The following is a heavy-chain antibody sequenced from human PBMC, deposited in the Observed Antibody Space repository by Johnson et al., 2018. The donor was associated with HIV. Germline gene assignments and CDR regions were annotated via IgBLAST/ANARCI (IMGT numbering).Heavy chain of an antibody. CDR2: LSWNSGSI. J-gene: IGHJ3*02. CDR3: ARGGKRVMAAFDI. D-gene: IGHD3-16*01. Sequence: QLVESGGGLVQPGGSLRLSCAASGFTFDDYAMHWVRQAPGKGLEWVSGLSWNSGSIGYADSVKGRFTISRDNAKNSLYLQMNSLRAEDTAVYYCARGGKRVMAAFDIWGQGTMVTVSS. V-gene: IGHV3-9*01. CDR1: GFTFDDYA.